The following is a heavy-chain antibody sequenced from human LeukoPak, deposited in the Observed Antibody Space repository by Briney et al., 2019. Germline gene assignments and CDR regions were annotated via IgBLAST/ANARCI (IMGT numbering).Heavy chain of an antibody. J-gene: IGHJ6*03. V-gene: IGHV4-4*07. Sequence: PSETLSLTCTVSGGSISSYYWSWIRQPAGKGLEWIGRIYTSGSTNYNPSLKSRVTMSVDTSKNQFSLKLSSVTAADTAVYYCARHVPLYCSGGSCYPKYYYYYMDVWGKGATVTVSS. CDR3: ARHVPLYCSGGSCYPKYYYYYMDV. CDR1: GGSISSYY. CDR2: IYTSGST. D-gene: IGHD2-15*01.